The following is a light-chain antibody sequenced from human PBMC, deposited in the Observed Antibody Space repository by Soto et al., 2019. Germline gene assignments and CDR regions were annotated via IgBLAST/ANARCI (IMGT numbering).Light chain of an antibody. CDR3: SSFTSSSTQV. Sequence: QSVLTQPPSVSGAPGQRVTISCTGSSSNIGAGYDVHWYQQLPGTAPKLLIYGNSNRPSGVPDRFSGSKSGTSASLAITGLQAEDEADYYCSSFTSSSTQVFGGGTQLTVL. J-gene: IGLJ7*01. V-gene: IGLV1-40*01. CDR2: GNS. CDR1: SSNIGAGYD.